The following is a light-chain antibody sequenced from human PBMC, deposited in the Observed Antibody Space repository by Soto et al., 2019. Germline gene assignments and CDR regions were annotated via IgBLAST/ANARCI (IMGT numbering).Light chain of an antibody. CDR1: QSLVHSDGIAY. CDR2: KVS. V-gene: IGKV2-30*02. CDR3: MQGTHWPIT. Sequence: DVLMTQYPLSLPVTLGQPASISCRSNQSLVHSDGIAYFSWFQQRPGRSPRRLIYKVSNRDSGVPARFSGSGSGTDFALKISRVEAEDVGVYYCMQGTHWPITFGQGTRLAIK. J-gene: IGKJ5*01.